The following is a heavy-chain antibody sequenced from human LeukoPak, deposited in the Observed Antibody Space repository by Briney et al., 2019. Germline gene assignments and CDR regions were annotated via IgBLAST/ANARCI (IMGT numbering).Heavy chain of an antibody. V-gene: IGHV4-39*07. CDR2: IYYSGST. J-gene: IGHJ4*02. CDR3: ARHSIASDGARLFDY. D-gene: IGHD2-21*01. Sequence: SETLSLTCYVSGGSFNSGDNYWGWIRQSPGEGLEWVGSIYYSGSTYYNSSLKSRVTISLDTSKNQSSLKLTSVTAADTAVYFCARHSIASDGARLFDYWGRGTLVTVSS. CDR1: GGSFNSGDNY.